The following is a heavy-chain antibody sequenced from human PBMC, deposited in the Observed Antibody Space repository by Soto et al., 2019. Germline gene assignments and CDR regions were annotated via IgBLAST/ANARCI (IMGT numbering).Heavy chain of an antibody. V-gene: IGHV1-18*01. J-gene: IGHJ6*02. Sequence: QVHLVQSGAEVKQPGASVKVSCKTSGYTFTRYGISWVRQAPGQGLEWMGWISGYDGRTNFAQKVQDRVTMTTDTSTRTVYMELRSLSSDDTAVYYCAREGDDPYYYYGMDVWGQGTTVTVSS. D-gene: IGHD2-21*02. CDR2: ISGYDGRT. CDR3: AREGDDPYYYYGMDV. CDR1: GYTFTRYG.